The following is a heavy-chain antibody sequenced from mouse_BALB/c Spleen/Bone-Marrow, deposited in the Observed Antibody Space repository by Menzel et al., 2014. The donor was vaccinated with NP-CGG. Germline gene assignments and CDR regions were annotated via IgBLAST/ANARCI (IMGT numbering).Heavy chain of an antibody. CDR3: ARHGYYGFAY. D-gene: IGHD2-3*01. Sequence: VQLQQSGAELAKPGASVKMSCKASGYTFTSYRMHWVKQRPGQGLEWIGYVNPSTGYTEYNQKFKDKATLTADKSSSTAYMQLSSLTSEDSAVYYCARHGYYGFAYWGQGTLVTVSA. CDR2: VNPSTGYT. V-gene: IGHV1-4*01. CDR1: GYTFTSYR. J-gene: IGHJ3*01.